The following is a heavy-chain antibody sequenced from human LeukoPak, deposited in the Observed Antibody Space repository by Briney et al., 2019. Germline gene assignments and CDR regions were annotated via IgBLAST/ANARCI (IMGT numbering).Heavy chain of an antibody. V-gene: IGHV4-39*01. CDR2: IYYSGST. J-gene: IGHJ4*02. CDR3: ARLGSSGYYLGDY. D-gene: IGHD3-22*01. Sequence: SETLSLTRTVSGGSISSSSYYWGWIRQPPGKGLEWIGSIYYSGSTYYNPSLKSRVTISVDTSKNQFSLKLSSVTAADTAVYYCARLGSSGYYLGDYWGQGTLVTVSS. CDR1: GGSISSSSYY.